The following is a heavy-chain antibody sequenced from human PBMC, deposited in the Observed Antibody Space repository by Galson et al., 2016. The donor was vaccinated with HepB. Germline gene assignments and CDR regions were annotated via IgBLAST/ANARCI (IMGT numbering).Heavy chain of an antibody. V-gene: IGHV1-69*06. CDR2: IIPIFGTP. D-gene: IGHD3-16*01. CDR1: GGTFSTYA. Sequence: SCKASGGTFSTYAISWVRLAPGQRPEWVGGIIPIFGTPNYAQKFQGRVTITADKSMSTVYMELSSLSSEDTAVYYCAIGTVVYWGSLDPWGRGTLVTVSS. J-gene: IGHJ5*02. CDR3: AIGTVVYWGSLDP.